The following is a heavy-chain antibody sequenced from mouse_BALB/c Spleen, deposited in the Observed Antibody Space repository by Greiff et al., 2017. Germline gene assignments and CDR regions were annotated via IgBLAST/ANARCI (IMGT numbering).Heavy chain of an antibody. CDR1: GYAFTNYL. D-gene: IGHD1-1*01. J-gene: IGHJ1*01. V-gene: IGHV1-54*01. CDR2: INPGSGGT. CDR3: ARYYGSSNWYFYV. Sequence: QVQLQQSGAELVRPGTSVKVSCKASGYAFTNYLIEWVKQRPGQGLEWIGVINPGSGGTNYNEKFKGKATLTADKSSSTAYMQLSSLTSDDSAVYFCARYYGSSNWYFYVWGAGTTVTVSS.